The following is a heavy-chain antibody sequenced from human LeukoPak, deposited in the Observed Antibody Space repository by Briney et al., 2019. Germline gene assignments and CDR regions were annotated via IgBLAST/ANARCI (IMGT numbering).Heavy chain of an antibody. Sequence: GGSLRLSCAASEFTFSNYWMSWVRQAPGKGLERVSHTNQDGSKNYYVDSVRGRFTISRDNAKNALYLQMNSLRAEDTAVYYCATTVAGYPDDYFDYWGQGTLVTVSS. CDR2: TNQDGSKN. V-gene: IGHV3-7*01. J-gene: IGHJ4*02. D-gene: IGHD6-19*01. CDR3: ATTVAGYPDDYFDY. CDR1: EFTFSNYW.